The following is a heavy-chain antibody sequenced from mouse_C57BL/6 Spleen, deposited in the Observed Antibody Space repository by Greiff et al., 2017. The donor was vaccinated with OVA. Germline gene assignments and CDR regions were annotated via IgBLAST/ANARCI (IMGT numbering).Heavy chain of an antibody. D-gene: IGHD1-1*01. CDR2: IYPRSGNT. Sequence: QVHVKQSGAELARPGASVKLSCKASGYTFTSYGISWVKQRTGQGLEWIGEIYPRSGNTYYNEKFKGKATLTADKSSSTAYMELRSLTSEDSAVYFCASSFYYGSSYEYFDVWGTGTTVTVSS. J-gene: IGHJ1*03. CDR1: GYTFTSYG. V-gene: IGHV1-81*01. CDR3: ASSFYYGSSYEYFDV.